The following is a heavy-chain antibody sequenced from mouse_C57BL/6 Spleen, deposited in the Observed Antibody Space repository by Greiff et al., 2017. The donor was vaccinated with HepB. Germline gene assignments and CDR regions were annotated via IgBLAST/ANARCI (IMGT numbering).Heavy chain of an antibody. D-gene: IGHD1-1*01. J-gene: IGHJ2*01. CDR3: ARSGYYGSSYYLDD. CDR2: IYPGDGDT. CDR1: GYAFSSYW. V-gene: IGHV1-80*01. Sequence: QVQLQQSGAELVKPGASVKISCKASGYAFSSYWMNWVKQRPGKGLEWIGQIYPGDGDTNYNGKFKGKATLTADKSSSTAYMQLSSLTSEDSAIYCCARSGYYGSSYYLDDGGQGTTLTVSS.